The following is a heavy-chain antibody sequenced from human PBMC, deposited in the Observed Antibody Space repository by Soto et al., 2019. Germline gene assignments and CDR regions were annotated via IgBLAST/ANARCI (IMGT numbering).Heavy chain of an antibody. CDR3: AKDRSDYCDDVYYYFYGMDV. CDR1: GFTFSGYG. CDR2: VSYDGNRE. D-gene: IGHD4-17*01. J-gene: IGHJ6*02. V-gene: IGHV3-30*18. Sequence: QVQLVASGGGVVQPGRSLRLSCVVSGFTFSGYGMHWVRQAPGKGLEWVAVVSYDGNREYSADSVKGRVTVSRDNSKNTLYPQMNSLRAEDTAVYYCAKDRSDYCDDVYYYFYGMDVLGQGTTVTVSS.